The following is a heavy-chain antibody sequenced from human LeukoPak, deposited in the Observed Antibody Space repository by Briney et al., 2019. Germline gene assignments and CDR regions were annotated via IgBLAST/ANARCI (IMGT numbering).Heavy chain of an antibody. V-gene: IGHV4-59*06. CDR3: ARVVAAGRDYYFDY. CDR2: IYYSGST. D-gene: IGHD6-13*01. J-gene: IGHJ4*02. Sequence: PSETLSLTCTVSGGSISSYYWSWIRQHPGKGLEWIGYIYYSGSTYYNPSLKSRVTISVDTSKNQFSPKLSSVTAADTAVYYCARVVAAGRDYYFDYWGQGTPVTVSS. CDR1: GGSISSYY.